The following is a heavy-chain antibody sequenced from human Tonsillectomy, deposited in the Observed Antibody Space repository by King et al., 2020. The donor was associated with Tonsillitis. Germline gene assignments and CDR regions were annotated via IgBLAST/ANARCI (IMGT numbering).Heavy chain of an antibody. D-gene: IGHD5-12*01. V-gene: IGHV4-61*02. CDR1: GGSISSGSYY. CDR3: ARAGWLRGFDY. J-gene: IGHJ4*02. CDR2: IYTIGST. Sequence: VQLQESGPGLVKPSQTLSLTCTVSGGSISSGSYYWSWIRQPAGKGLEWIGRIYTIGSTNYNPSLKSRVTISVDTSKNQFSLKLSSVTAADTAVYYCARAGWLRGFDYWGQGTLVTVSS.